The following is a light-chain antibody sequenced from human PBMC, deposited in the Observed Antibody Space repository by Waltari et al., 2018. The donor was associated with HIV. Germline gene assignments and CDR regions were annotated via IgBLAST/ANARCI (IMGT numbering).Light chain of an antibody. CDR1: QSISSW. CDR2: KAA. V-gene: IGKV1-5*03. J-gene: IGKJ1*01. CDR3: QQYNSWT. Sequence: DIQMTQSPSTLSASVGDRVTITCRASQSISSWLAWYQQKPGKATKLLIYKAASLESGVPSRVSGSGSVTEFTLTISSLQPDDFATYYCQQYNSWTFGQGTKVEIK.